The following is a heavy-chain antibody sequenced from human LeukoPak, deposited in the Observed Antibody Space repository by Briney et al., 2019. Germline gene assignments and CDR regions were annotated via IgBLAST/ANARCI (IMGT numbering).Heavy chain of an antibody. CDR1: GDSISSGGYY. Sequence: PSQTLSLTCTVSGDSISSGGYYWSWISLHPGKGLEWIGYIYYSGSTYYNPSLKSRVTISVDTSKNQFSLKLSSVTAADTAVYYCARADDYGRWFDPWGQGTLVTVSS. D-gene: IGHD4-17*01. CDR3: ARADDYGRWFDP. V-gene: IGHV4-31*03. J-gene: IGHJ5*02. CDR2: IYYSGST.